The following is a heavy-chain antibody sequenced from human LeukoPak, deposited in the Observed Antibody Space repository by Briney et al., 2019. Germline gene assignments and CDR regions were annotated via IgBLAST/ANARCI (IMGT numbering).Heavy chain of an antibody. CDR3: IREVQVRASASLGL. CDR2: MNSAGTTI. Sequence: GGSLRLSCAASGFTISGFWMHWARQVPGGGLVWVARMNSAGTTINYADSVKGPFTISRDNVRNTLHLQMNNLSLEDTAVYFCIREVQVRASASLGLWGRGTLVTVS. V-gene: IGHV3-74*01. J-gene: IGHJ4*01. CDR1: GFTISGFW. D-gene: IGHD1-1*01.